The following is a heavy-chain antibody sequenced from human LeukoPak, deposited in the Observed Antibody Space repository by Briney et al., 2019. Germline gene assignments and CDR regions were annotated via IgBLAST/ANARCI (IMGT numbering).Heavy chain of an antibody. CDR1: VFIFRNYA. V-gene: IGHV3-23*01. CDR3: AKWGDYDILTGYYDSDY. D-gene: IGHD3-9*01. J-gene: IGHJ4*01. CDR2: FGCRGGGT. Sequence: TGVPLRLSCAASVFIFRNYAMSWVREAPGEGLEGVSAFGCRGGGTYYADSVKDRFTVSRNDPKNTLYLQINTLRIEDTAVYYCAKWGDYDILTGYYDSDYWGHGTLVTVSS.